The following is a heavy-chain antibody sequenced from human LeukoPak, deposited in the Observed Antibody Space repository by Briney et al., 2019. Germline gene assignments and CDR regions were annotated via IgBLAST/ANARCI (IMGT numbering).Heavy chain of an antibody. CDR2: IYSSGST. V-gene: IGHV4-31*03. CDR1: GGSINSGIYY. CDR3: ARGPRGCCSSTSCYAVIYYYGMDV. J-gene: IGHJ6*02. Sequence: SETLSLTCTVSGGSINSGIYYWNWIRQHPGKGLEWIGYIYSSGSTYYNPSLKSRVTISVDTSKTQFSLKLSSVTAADTAVYYCARGPRGCCSSTSCYAVIYYYGMDVWGQGTTVTVSS. D-gene: IGHD2-2*03.